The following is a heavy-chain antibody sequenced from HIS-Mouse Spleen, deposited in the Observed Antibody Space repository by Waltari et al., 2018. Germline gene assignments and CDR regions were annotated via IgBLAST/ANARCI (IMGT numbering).Heavy chain of an antibody. CDR3: ARVTGDDAFDI. J-gene: IGHJ3*02. CDR2: TYYRSKWYN. V-gene: IGHV6-1*01. Sequence: QLQLQQSGPGLVKPSQTLSLTCPISGASVYTTSSPWTWIRQSPSRGLEWLGRTYYRSKWYNDYAVSVKSRITINPDTSKNQFSLQLNSVTPEDTAVYYCARVTGDDAFDIWGQGTMVTVSS. CDR1: GASVYTTSSP. D-gene: IGHD7-27*01.